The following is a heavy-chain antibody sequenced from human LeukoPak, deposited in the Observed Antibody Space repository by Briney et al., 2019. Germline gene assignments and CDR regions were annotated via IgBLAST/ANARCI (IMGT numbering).Heavy chain of an antibody. CDR3: AREASGYDYGFDY. J-gene: IGHJ4*02. CDR1: GGTFSSYA. CDR2: IIPIFGTA. D-gene: IGHD5-12*01. V-gene: IGHV1-69*13. Sequence: ASVKVSCKASGGTFSSYAISWVRQAPGQGLEWMGGIIPIFGTANYAQEFQGRVTITADESTSTAYMELSSLRSEDTAVYYCAREASGYDYGFDYWGQGTLVTVSS.